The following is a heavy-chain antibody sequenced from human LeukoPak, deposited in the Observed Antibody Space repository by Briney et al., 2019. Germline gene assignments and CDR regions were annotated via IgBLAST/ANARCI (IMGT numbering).Heavy chain of an antibody. D-gene: IGHD2-2*01. Sequence: GGSLRLSCAASGFTFDDYAMSWVRQAPGKGLEWVSGINWNGGSTGYADSVKGRFTISRDNAKNFLYLQMNSLRAEDTALYYCARASPYQLLWSRPYFDYWGQGTLVTVSS. CDR2: INWNGGST. J-gene: IGHJ4*02. CDR1: GFTFDDYA. CDR3: ARASPYQLLWSRPYFDY. V-gene: IGHV3-20*04.